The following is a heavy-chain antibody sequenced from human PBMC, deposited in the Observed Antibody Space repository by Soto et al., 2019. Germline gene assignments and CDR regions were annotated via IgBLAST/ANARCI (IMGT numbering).Heavy chain of an antibody. CDR2: INQDGSEI. J-gene: IGHJ4*02. V-gene: IGHV3-7*02. Sequence: EVQLVESGGGLVQPGGSLRLSCVASGFTFSSEYMSWVRQAPGKGLEWVGNINQDGSEIYYLDSVKGRFTISRDNAKKSVFLQMNSLRAEDTALYYCATIAAVRFDYWGQGTLVTVSS. CDR3: ATIAAVRFDY. CDR1: GFTFSSEY. D-gene: IGHD6-13*01.